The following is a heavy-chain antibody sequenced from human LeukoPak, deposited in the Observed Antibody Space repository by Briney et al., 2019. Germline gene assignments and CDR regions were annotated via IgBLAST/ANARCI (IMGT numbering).Heavy chain of an antibody. CDR2: IIPIFGTA. J-gene: IGHJ4*02. D-gene: IGHD3-22*01. CDR3: ARTGQYYDSSGYFDY. Sequence: ASVKVSCKASGGTFSSYAISWVRQAPGQGLEWMGGIIPIFGTANYAQKFQGGVTITADESTSTAYMELRSLRSDDTAVYYCARTGQYYDSSGYFDYWGQGTLVTVSS. CDR1: GGTFSSYA. V-gene: IGHV1-69*01.